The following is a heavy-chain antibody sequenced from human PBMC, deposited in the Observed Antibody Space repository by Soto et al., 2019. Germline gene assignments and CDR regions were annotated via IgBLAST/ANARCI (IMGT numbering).Heavy chain of an antibody. V-gene: IGHV3-7*01. J-gene: IGHJ3*02. CDR3: ARGDTPMITGMDSFDI. CDR1: GFTFSRYW. Sequence: GGSLRLSCAASGFTFSRYWMNWVRQAPGKGLEWVANVKQDGTEKNYVDSVKGRFTISRDNARNSLYLQMDSLRAEDTAVYFCARGDTPMITGMDSFDIWGQGTMVTVSS. D-gene: IGHD5-18*01. CDR2: VKQDGTEK.